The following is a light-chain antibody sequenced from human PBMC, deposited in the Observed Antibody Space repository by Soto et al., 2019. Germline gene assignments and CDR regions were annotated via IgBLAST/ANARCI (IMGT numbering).Light chain of an antibody. CDR2: DAS. V-gene: IGKV3-11*01. CDR1: QSVSSY. CDR3: QQRSNWPLT. J-gene: IGKJ4*01. Sequence: EIVLKQSPATLYLSPGERATLSCRASQSVSSYLALYQQKPGQAPRLLIYDASNRATGIPARFSGSGSGTDFTLTISSLEPEDFAVYYCQQRSNWPLTFGGGTKVEIK.